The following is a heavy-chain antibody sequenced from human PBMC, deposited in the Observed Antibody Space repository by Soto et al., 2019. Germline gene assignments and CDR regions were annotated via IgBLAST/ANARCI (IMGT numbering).Heavy chain of an antibody. CDR3: ARDISSTMVRFYYYGMDV. D-gene: IGHD3-10*01. CDR1: GYTFTSYA. CDR2: INAGNGNT. Sequence: ASVKVSCKASGYTFTSYAMHWVRQAPGQRLEWMGWINAGNGNTSYAQKFQGWVTMTRDTSISTAYMELSRLRSDDTAVYYCARDISSTMVRFYYYGMDVWGQGTTVTVSS. J-gene: IGHJ6*02. V-gene: IGHV1-3*01.